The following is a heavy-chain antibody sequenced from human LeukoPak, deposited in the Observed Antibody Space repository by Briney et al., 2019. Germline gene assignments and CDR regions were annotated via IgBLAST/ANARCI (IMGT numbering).Heavy chain of an antibody. J-gene: IGHJ3*02. CDR2: ISGSGGST. CDR1: GFTFTKYW. D-gene: IGHD6-25*01. CDR3: AKDRLPGAFDI. Sequence: GGSLRLSCVVSGFTFTKYWMCWVRQAPGKGLEWVSAISGSGGSTYYADSVKGRFTISRDNSKNTLYLQMNSLRAEDTAVYYCAKDRLPGAFDIWGQGTMVTVSS. V-gene: IGHV3-23*01.